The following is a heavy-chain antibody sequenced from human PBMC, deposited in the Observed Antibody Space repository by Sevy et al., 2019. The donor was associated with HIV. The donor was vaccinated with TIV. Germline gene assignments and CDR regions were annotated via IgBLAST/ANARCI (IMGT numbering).Heavy chain of an antibody. D-gene: IGHD4-17*01. Sequence: GGPLRLSCAASGFTFSTYGMHWVRQAPGKGLEWVALIWFDGSNTYYADSVKGRFTISRDIAKNTLHLQMNSLRAEDTAVYYCARDLEFYDYGDYGPAFMPDYWGQGTLVTVSS. CDR1: GFTFSTYG. CDR3: ARDLEFYDYGDYGPAFMPDY. J-gene: IGHJ4*02. V-gene: IGHV3-33*01. CDR2: IWFDGSNT.